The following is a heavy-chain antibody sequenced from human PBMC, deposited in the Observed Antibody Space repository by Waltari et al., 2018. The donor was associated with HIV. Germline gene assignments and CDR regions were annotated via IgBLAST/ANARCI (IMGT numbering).Heavy chain of an antibody. V-gene: IGHV3-72*01. J-gene: IGHJ4*02. CDR3: ARVGRSTGGGNY. CDR2: AGNKANNYTT. CDR1: GFSFSDYY. Sequence: EVQLVEAGGGLVQPGGSLSLSCAAFGFSFSDYYMDWGRQVSGKGLGWVGRAGNKANNYTTEYAASLKGRFTISRDDSCNSLYLQMNSLKTEDTAVYYCARVGRSTGGGNYWGQGTLVTVSS. D-gene: IGHD3-10*01.